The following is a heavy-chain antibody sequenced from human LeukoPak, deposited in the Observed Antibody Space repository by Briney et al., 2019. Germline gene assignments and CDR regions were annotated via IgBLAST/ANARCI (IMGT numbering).Heavy chain of an antibody. CDR1: GGSISSSSYY. D-gene: IGHD1-1*01. CDR2: IYYSGST. J-gene: IGHJ4*02. V-gene: IGHV4-39*07. Sequence: SETLSLTCTVSGGSISSSSYYWGWIRQPPGKGLEWIGSIYYSGSTYYNPSLKSRVTISVDTSKNQFSLKLSSVTAADTAVYYCARAVPRYSLLFDYWGQGTLVTVSS. CDR3: ARAVPRYSLLFDY.